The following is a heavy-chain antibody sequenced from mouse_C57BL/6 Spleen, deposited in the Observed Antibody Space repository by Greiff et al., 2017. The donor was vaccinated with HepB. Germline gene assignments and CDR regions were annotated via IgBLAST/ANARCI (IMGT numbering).Heavy chain of an antibody. CDR3: ARGVNYYAMDY. V-gene: IGHV5-4*03. J-gene: IGHJ4*01. CDR1: GFTFSSYA. Sequence: EVNLVESGGGLVKPGGSLKLSCAASGFTFSSYAMSWVRQTPEKRLEWVATISDGGSYTYYPDNVKGRFTISRDNAKNNLYLQMSHLKSEDTAMYYCARGVNYYAMDYWGQGTSVTVSS. CDR2: ISDGGSYT.